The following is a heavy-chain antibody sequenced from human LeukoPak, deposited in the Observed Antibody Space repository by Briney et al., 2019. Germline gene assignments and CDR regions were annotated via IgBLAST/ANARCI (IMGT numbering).Heavy chain of an antibody. CDR3: ARENSGSYYQFDC. J-gene: IGHJ4*02. CDR2: ISSSTSYI. CDR1: GFIFSTYS. D-gene: IGHD1-26*01. V-gene: IGHV3-21*01. Sequence: TGGSLRLSCAASGFIFSTYSMNWVRQAPGKGLEWVSSISSSTSYIYYADSVKGRFTISRDNAKNSLYLQMNSLRPEDTAVYYCARENSGSYYQFDCWGQGTLVTVSS.